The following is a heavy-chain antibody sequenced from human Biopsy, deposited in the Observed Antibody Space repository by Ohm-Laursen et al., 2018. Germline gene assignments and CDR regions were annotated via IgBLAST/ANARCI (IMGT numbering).Heavy chain of an antibody. CDR1: GFSFSSYG. CDR3: ARDRREHYQFDH. J-gene: IGHJ4*02. Sequence: RSLRLSCAASGFSFSSYGMHWVRQAPGKGLEWVAVISDDGRNKYYIDSVKGRFTISRDNSKNTVYLQMNSLRAEDTAVYYCARDRREHYQFDHWGQGTRVTVSS. V-gene: IGHV3-30*03. CDR2: ISDDGRNK. D-gene: IGHD1-26*01.